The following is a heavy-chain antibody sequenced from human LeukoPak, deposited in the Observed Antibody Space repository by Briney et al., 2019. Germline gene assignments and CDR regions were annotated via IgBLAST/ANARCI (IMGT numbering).Heavy chain of an antibody. CDR1: GGSISSSSYY. V-gene: IGHV4-39*07. D-gene: IGHD6-6*01. Sequence: PSETLSLTCTVSGGSISSSSYYWGWIRQPPGKGLEWIGSIYYSGSAYYNPSLQSRVTISVDTSKNQFSLKLTSVTAADTAVYYCVRSSVQYYYYMDVWGKGTTVTVSS. CDR3: VRSSVQYYYYMDV. J-gene: IGHJ6*03. CDR2: IYYSGSA.